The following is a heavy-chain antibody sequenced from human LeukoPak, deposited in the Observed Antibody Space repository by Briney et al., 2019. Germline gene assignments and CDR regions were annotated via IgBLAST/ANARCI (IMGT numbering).Heavy chain of an antibody. Sequence: GGSLRLSCAASGFTFSSYGMHWVRQAPGKGLEWVSSISSGSSHIYYADSMKGRFTISRDNAKNSLYLQMNSLRAEDTAVYYCARFLTVAVVPQRVDCWGQGTLVTVSS. CDR3: ARFLTVAVVPQRVDC. J-gene: IGHJ4*02. CDR1: GFTFSSYG. V-gene: IGHV3-21*01. D-gene: IGHD6-19*01. CDR2: ISSGSSHI.